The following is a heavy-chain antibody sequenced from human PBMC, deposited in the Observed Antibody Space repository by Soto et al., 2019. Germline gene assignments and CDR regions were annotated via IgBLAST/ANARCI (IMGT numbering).Heavy chain of an antibody. J-gene: IGHJ4*02. D-gene: IGHD3-3*01. CDR2: INANNGNT. CDR3: ARGISRDY. CDR1: GYSFTGYS. Sequence: GASVKVSCKASGYSFTGYSMHWVRQAPGQGLEWMGWINANNGNTNYAQKLQGRVTMTTDTSTSTAYMELRSLRSDDTAVYYCARGISRDYWGQGTLVTVSS. V-gene: IGHV1-18*04.